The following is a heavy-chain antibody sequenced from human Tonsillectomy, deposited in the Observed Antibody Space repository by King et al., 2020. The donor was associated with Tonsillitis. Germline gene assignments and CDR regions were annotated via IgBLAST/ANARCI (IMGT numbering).Heavy chain of an antibody. CDR3: ATDRSSLVCGVPNWFDP. V-gene: IGHV1-69*12. D-gene: IGHD6-6*01. CDR2: IIPIFGTA. Sequence: QLVQSGAEVKKPGSSVKVSCKASGGTFSSYAISWVRQAPGQGLEWMGGIIPIFGTANYAQKFQGRVTITADESTSTAYMELSSLRSEDTAVYYCATDRSSLVCGVPNWFDPWGQRTLVTVSS. CDR1: GGTFSSYA. J-gene: IGHJ5*02.